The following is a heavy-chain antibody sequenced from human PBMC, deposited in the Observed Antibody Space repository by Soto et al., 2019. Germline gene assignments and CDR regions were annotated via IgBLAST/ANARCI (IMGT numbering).Heavy chain of an antibody. V-gene: IGHV4-31*03. D-gene: IGHD2-15*01. J-gene: IGHJ5*02. CDR2: IYYSGST. CDR1: GGSISSGGYY. CDR3: ARGTIFRYCSGGSCYSRLWFDP. Sequence: SETLSLTCTVSGGSISSGGYYWSWIRQHPGKGLEWIGYIYYSGSTYYNPSLKSRVTISVDTSKNQFSLKLSSVTAADTAVYYCARGTIFRYCSGGSCYSRLWFDPWGQGTLVTVSS.